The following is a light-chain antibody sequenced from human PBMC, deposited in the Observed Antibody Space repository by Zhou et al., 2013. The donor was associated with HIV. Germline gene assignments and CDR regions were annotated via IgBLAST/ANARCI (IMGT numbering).Light chain of an antibody. V-gene: IGKV2D-29*02. Sequence: DVVMTQTPLSLSVTPGQPASISCKSSQSLQYSDGKIDLYWYLQRPGQSPHLLIYEVSNRFSGVSQRFSGSGSGTDFTLKISRVEAEDIGVYYCMQSVQPPITFGQGTRLEIK. CDR2: EVS. CDR3: MQSVQPPIT. CDR1: QSLQYSDGKID. J-gene: IGKJ5*01.